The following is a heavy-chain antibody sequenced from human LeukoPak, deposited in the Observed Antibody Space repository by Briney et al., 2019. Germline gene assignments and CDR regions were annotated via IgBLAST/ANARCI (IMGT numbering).Heavy chain of an antibody. CDR2: IYYGGTT. CDR3: ARHVPSRIRNNGWYGEFDN. J-gene: IGHJ4*02. D-gene: IGHD6-19*01. CDR1: GVSISRSNYY. Sequence: PSETLSLTCIVSGVSISRSNYYWGWIRQPPGKGLEWIGSIYYGGTTSYNPSLKSRVTMSVDTSKSQFSLRLSSVTAADAATYYCARHVPSRIRNNGWYGEFDNWGQGTLVTVSS. V-gene: IGHV4-39*01.